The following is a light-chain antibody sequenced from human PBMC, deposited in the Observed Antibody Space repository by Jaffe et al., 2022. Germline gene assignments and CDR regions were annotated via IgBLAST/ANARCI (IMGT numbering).Light chain of an antibody. Sequence: EIVMTQSPATLSVSPGERATLSCRASQSVNSHLAWYQQKPGQAPRLLIYGASTRATGIPARFSGSGSGTEFTLTISSLQSEDFAVYYCQQYNNWPPIFGQGTRLEIK. J-gene: IGKJ5*01. CDR3: QQYNNWPPI. CDR2: GAS. CDR1: QSVNSH. V-gene: IGKV3-15*01.